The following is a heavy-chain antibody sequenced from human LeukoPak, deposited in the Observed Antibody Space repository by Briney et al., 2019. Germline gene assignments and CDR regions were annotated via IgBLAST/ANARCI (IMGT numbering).Heavy chain of an antibody. CDR1: GGSFSGYY. V-gene: IGHV4-34*01. D-gene: IGHD3-22*01. Sequence: SETLSLTCAVYGGSFSGYYWSWIRQPPGKGLEWIGEINHSGSTNYNPSLKSRVTISVDTSKNQFSLKLSSVTAADTAAYYCARGRFNYYDSSDHLFDYWGQGTLVTVSS. CDR3: ARGRFNYYDSSDHLFDY. CDR2: INHSGST. J-gene: IGHJ4*02.